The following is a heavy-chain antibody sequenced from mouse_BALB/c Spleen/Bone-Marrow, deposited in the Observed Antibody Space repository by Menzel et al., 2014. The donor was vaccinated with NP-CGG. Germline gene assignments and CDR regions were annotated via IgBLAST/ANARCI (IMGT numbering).Heavy chain of an antibody. J-gene: IGHJ3*01. CDR3: ARGGARATGWFAY. CDR1: GYSITSDYA. Sequence: EVHLVESGPGLVKPSQSLSLPCTVTGYSITSDYAWNWIRQFPGNKLAWMGYISYSGSTSYNPSLKSRISITRDTSKNQFFLQLNSVTTEDTATYYCARGGARATGWFAYWGQGTLVTVSA. CDR2: ISYSGST. D-gene: IGHD3-1*01. V-gene: IGHV3-2*02.